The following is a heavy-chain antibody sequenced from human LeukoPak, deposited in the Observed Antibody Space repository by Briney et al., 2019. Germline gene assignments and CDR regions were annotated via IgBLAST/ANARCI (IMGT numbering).Heavy chain of an antibody. CDR3: ATRSDYGDYAVRI. CDR1: GFTFSSYG. D-gene: IGHD4-17*01. CDR2: ISGSGGST. V-gene: IGHV3-23*01. Sequence: GGTLRLSCAASGFTFSSYGMSRVRQAPGKGLEWVSAISGSGGSTYYADSVKGRFTISRDNSKNTLYLQMNSLRAEDTAVYYCATRSDYGDYAVRIWGQGTMVTVSS. J-gene: IGHJ3*02.